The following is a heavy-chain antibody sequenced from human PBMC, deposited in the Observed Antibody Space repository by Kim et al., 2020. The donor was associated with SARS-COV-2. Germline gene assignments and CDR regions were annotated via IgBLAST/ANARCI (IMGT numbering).Heavy chain of an antibody. J-gene: IGHJ3*02. Sequence: GGSLRLSCAASGFTFSSYGMHWVRQAPGKGLEWVAVISYDGSNKYYADSVKGRFTISRDNSKNTLYLQMNSLRAEDTAVYYCAKDTYYYDTRSAFDIWGQGTMVTVSS. CDR2: ISYDGSNK. CDR3: AKDTYYYDTRSAFDI. D-gene: IGHD3-22*01. CDR1: GFTFSSYG. V-gene: IGHV3-30*18.